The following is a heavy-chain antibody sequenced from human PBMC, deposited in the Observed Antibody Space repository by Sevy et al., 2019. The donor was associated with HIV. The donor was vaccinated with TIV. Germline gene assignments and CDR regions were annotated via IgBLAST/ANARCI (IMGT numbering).Heavy chain of an antibody. Sequence: GGSLRLSCAASGLTVSRKYMSWVRQAPGKGLEWVSVIYSGGSTYYADSVKGRFTISRDNSKNTLHLQMNSLRVEDTAVYYCARDLEFYDYGDYGPAFMPDYWGQGTLVTVSS. CDR3: ARDLEFYDYGDYGPAFMPDY. J-gene: IGHJ4*02. D-gene: IGHD4-17*01. CDR2: IYSGGST. CDR1: GLTVSRKY. V-gene: IGHV3-53*01.